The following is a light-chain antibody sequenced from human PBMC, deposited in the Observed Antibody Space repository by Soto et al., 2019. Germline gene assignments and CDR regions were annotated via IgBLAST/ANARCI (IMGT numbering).Light chain of an antibody. CDR1: QSISSY. Sequence: DIQMTQSPSSLSASVGDRVTITCRASQSISSYLNWYQQKPGKAPKLLIYAASSLQSGLPSRFSRSGSGTDFSLTISSLQPEDFATYYCQQSYSTPTFGQGTKLAIK. J-gene: IGKJ2*01. CDR2: AAS. CDR3: QQSYSTPT. V-gene: IGKV1-39*01.